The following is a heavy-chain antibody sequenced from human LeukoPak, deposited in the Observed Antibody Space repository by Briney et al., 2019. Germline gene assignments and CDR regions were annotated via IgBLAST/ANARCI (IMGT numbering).Heavy chain of an antibody. V-gene: IGHV3-7*04. J-gene: IGHJ4*02. Sequence: TGGSLRLSCAASEFIFRNYWMIWVRQAPGRGLEWVANIKHDGTETNYVDSVKGRFTISRDNAKKSLYLQMNSLRAEDSAVYYCATDRDGYRKNWYRFHYWGQGTRVAVSS. CDR1: EFIFRNYW. D-gene: IGHD5-24*01. CDR3: ATDRDGYRKNWYRFHY. CDR2: IKHDGTET.